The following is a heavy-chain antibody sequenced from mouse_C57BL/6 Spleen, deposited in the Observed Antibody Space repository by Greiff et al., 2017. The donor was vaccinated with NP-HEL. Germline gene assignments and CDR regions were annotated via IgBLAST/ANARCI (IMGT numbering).Heavy chain of an antibody. CDR3: ASGGTYYSKKGYFDV. V-gene: IGHV1-52*01. D-gene: IGHD2-5*01. CDR2: IDPSDSET. CDR1: GYTFTSYW. J-gene: IGHJ1*03. Sequence: QVQLQQPGAELVRPGSSVKLSCKASGYTFTSYWMHWVKQRPIQGLEWIGNIDPSDSETHYNQKFKDKATLTVDKSSSTAYMPLSSLTSADSAVYYCASGGTYYSKKGYFDVWGTGTTVTVSS.